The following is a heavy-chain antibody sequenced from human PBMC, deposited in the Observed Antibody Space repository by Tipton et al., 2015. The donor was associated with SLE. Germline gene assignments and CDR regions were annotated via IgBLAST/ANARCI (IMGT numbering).Heavy chain of an antibody. J-gene: IGHJ2*01. D-gene: IGHD3-22*01. CDR3: ATYYYDSSGLYWYFDL. CDR2: IYHSGST. V-gene: IGHV4-61*02. CDR1: GDSINSGTYY. Sequence: TLSLTCTVSGDSINSGTYYWSWIRQPAGKGLEWIGSIYHSGSTFYNPSLVSRVTISVDTSKNQFSLKLSSVTAADTAVYYCATYYYDSSGLYWYFDLWGRGTLVTVSS.